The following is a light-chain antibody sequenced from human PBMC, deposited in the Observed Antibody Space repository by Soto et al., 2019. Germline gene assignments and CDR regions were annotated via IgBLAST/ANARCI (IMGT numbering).Light chain of an antibody. CDR2: RVS. CDR1: QTINNY. V-gene: IGKV1-5*03. J-gene: IGKJ1*01. CDR3: HQYKSYPWT. Sequence: DIQMTQSPSTLSASVGDRVTITCRASQTINNYLTWYQLKPGKAPKFQIYRVSTVEGGVPSRFSGAGSGTEFSLTISSRQPDDFATYYCHQYKSYPWTVGQGTKVEIK.